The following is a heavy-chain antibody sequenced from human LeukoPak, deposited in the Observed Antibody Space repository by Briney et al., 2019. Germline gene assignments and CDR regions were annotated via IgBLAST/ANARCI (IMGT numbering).Heavy chain of an antibody. CDR2: ISYSGDT. J-gene: IGHJ4*02. CDR1: GGSISPYF. Sequence: PSETLSLTCTVSGGSISPYFWSRIRQPPGKGLESIGYISYSGDTNYNPSLESRVTMSLDTSKNQFSLKLTSVTAADTAVYYCARVFRRSVGEIASLYYFDFWGQGTLVAVSS. D-gene: IGHD3-16*01. CDR3: ARVFRRSVGEIASLYYFDF. V-gene: IGHV4-59*01.